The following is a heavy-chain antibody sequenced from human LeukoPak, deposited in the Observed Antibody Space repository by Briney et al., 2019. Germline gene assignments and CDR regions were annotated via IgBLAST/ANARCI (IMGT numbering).Heavy chain of an antibody. CDR2: IKSKTDVGTT. Sequence: GGSLRLSCAASGFTFSNAWMSWVRQAPGKGLEWVGCIKSKTDVGTTDYAAPVKGRFTIAGDDSKNTLYLQMNSLKTEDTAVYYCTTDYYDFWSGADYWGQGTLVTVSS. CDR3: TTDYYDFWSGADY. V-gene: IGHV3-15*01. CDR1: GFTFSNAW. J-gene: IGHJ4*02. D-gene: IGHD3-3*01.